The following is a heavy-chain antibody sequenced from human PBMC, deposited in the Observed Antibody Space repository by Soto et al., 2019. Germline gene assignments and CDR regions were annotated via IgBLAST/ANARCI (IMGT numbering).Heavy chain of an antibody. V-gene: IGHV3-23*01. CDR2: ISGSGVNT. J-gene: IGHJ4*02. CDR1: GFTFSDYA. Sequence: GGSLRLCCAASGFTFSDYATSWVRQAPGKGLEWVSAISGSGVNTYYADSVKGRFTISRDNSKKTLYLQMNSLRAEDTAVYYCAKDGMGIAPAGTAYWGQGTLVTVSS. CDR3: AKDGMGIAPAGTAY. D-gene: IGHD6-13*01.